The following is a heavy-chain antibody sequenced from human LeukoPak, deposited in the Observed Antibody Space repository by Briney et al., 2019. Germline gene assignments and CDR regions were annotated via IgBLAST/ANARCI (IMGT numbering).Heavy chain of an antibody. CDR1: GGSIFSSNSY. D-gene: IGHD6-13*01. Sequence: SETLSLTCTVSGGSIFSSNSYWGWIRQPPGKGLEWIGSIYYSGNTYYNASLKSRVTISVDTSKNQFSLKLNSVTAADTAVYYCARFSSIAAAFDYWGLGTLVTVSS. CDR3: ARFSSIAAAFDY. CDR2: IYYSGNT. J-gene: IGHJ4*02. V-gene: IGHV4-39*07.